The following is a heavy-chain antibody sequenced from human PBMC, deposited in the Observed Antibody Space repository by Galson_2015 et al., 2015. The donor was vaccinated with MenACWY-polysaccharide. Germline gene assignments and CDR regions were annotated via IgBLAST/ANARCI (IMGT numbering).Heavy chain of an antibody. CDR1: GYTFSSYD. CDR3: ARGGKYYYDSSGYLNWFDP. J-gene: IGHJ5*02. CDR2: MNPNSGNT. V-gene: IGHV1-8*01. Sequence: SVKVSCKASGYTFSSYDINWVRQTTGQGLEWMGWMNPNSGNTGYAQKFQGRVTMTRNTSISIAYMELSSLRSEDTAVYYCARGGKYYYDSSGYLNWFDPWGQGTLVTVST. D-gene: IGHD3-22*01.